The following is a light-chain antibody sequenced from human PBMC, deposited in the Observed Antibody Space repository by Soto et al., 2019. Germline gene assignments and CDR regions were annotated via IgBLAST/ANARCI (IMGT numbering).Light chain of an antibody. CDR1: QTIGHSY. V-gene: IGKV3-20*01. CDR2: DVS. J-gene: IGKJ1*01. CDR3: QQYDGSPRT. Sequence: EIVLTQSPGTLSLSPGERATLTCRASQTIGHSYLAWYQQKHGQAPRLLIYDVSSRVTGIPDRFSGSRFETDFTLTISRLEPEDFAVYYCQQYDGSPRTFGQGTKVEIK.